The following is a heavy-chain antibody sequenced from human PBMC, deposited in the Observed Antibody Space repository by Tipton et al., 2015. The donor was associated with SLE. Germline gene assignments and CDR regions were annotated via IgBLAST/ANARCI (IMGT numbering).Heavy chain of an antibody. CDR3: ARARQWLVGDY. D-gene: IGHD6-19*01. Sequence: GLVKPSETLTLTCAVSGGPFNGFFWTWIRQPPGKGLEWIGEINYSGNTNYNPSLKSRVTISVDTSRKHFSLRLTSVTATDTAVYFCARARQWLVGDYWGQGSLVIVSS. CDR1: GGPFNGFF. CDR2: INYSGNT. V-gene: IGHV4-34*01. J-gene: IGHJ4*02.